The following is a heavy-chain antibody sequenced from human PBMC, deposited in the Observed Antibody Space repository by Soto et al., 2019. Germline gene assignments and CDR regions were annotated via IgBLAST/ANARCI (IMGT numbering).Heavy chain of an antibody. CDR2: ISHRGAT. CDR1: GYSIDRGYY. D-gene: IGHD3-22*01. V-gene: IGHV4-38-2*02. J-gene: IGHJ4*02. Sequence: SETLSLTCSVSGYSIDRGYYWGWIRQAPERGLEWIGSISHRGATSYTPSLKSRAIISLDTSNNQFTLRLTSVTVADTATYYFEWYEYDSSGHDDDHRGQGTLVTVSS. CDR3: EWYEYDSSGHDDDH.